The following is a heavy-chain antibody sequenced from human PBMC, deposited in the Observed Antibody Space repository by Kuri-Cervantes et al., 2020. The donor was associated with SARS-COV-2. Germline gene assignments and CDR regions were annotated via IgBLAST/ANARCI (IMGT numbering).Heavy chain of an antibody. CDR3: ARHFRHKDWLIPEVSTYFDS. Sequence: GGSLRLSCKGSGYTFPTYWISWVRQMPGKGLEWMGVIYPGDSDTRYSPSFQGQVTLSSDRSISTAYLQWSSLKASDTAIYYCARHFRHKDWLIPEVSTYFDSWGQGTLVTVS. CDR1: GYTFPTYW. V-gene: IGHV5-51*01. D-gene: IGHD3-22*01. J-gene: IGHJ4*02. CDR2: IYPGDSDT.